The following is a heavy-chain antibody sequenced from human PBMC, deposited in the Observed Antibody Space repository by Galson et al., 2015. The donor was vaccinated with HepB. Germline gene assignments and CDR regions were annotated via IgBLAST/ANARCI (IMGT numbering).Heavy chain of an antibody. Sequence: SLRLSCAASGFTFSSYWMSWVRQAPGKGLEWVANIKQDGSEKYYVDSVKGRFTISRDNAKNSLYLQMNSLRAEDTAVYYCASGGIAVAGPYWGWGQGTLVTVSS. J-gene: IGHJ4*02. D-gene: IGHD6-19*01. CDR1: GFTFSSYW. CDR3: ASGGIAVAGPYWG. CDR2: IKQDGSEK. V-gene: IGHV3-7*03.